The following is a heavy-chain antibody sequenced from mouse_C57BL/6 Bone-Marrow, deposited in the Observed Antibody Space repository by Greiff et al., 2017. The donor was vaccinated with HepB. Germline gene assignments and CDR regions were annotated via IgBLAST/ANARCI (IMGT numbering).Heavy chain of an antibody. J-gene: IGHJ1*03. D-gene: IGHD1-1*01. V-gene: IGHV1-9*01. CDR2: ILPGSGST. CDR1: GYTFTGYW. Sequence: VQLQESGAELMKPGASVKLSCKATGYTFTGYWIEWVKQRPGHGLEWIGEILPGSGSTNYNEKFKGKATFTADTSSNTAYMQLSSLTTEDSAVYFCARGIITTVVAHWYFDVWGTGTTVTVSS. CDR3: ARGIITTVVAHWYFDV.